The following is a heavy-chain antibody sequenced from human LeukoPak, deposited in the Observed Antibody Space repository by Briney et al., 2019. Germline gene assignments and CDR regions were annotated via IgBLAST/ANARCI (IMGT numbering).Heavy chain of an antibody. D-gene: IGHD1-26*01. Sequence: GGSLRLSCAASGFTVSSNYMTWVRQAPGKGLGWVSVIYSDGSTYYADSVKGRFTISRDNSRNTLYLEMNSLRAEDTAVYYRARGRIAMWEFDYWGQGTLVTVSS. CDR3: ARGRIAMWEFDY. J-gene: IGHJ4*02. V-gene: IGHV3-53*01. CDR1: GFTVSSNY. CDR2: IYSDGST.